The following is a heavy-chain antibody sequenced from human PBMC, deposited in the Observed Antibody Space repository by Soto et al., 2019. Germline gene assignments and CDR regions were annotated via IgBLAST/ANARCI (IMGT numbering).Heavy chain of an antibody. V-gene: IGHV4-39*01. CDR2: IYYSGST. CDR3: ARLPGMATIEVNYYYYGMDV. Sequence: QLQLQESGPGLVKPSETLSLTCTVSGGSISSSSYYWGWIRQPPGKGLEWIGSIYYSGSTYYNPSLKSRVTISVDTSKNQFSLKLSSVTAADTAVYYCARLPGMATIEVNYYYYGMDVWGQGTTVTVSS. J-gene: IGHJ6*02. CDR1: GGSISSSSYY. D-gene: IGHD5-12*01.